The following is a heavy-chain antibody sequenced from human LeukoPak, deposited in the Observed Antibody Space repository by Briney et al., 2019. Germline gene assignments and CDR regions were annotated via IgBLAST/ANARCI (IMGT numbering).Heavy chain of an antibody. CDR3: ARDTLENDAFDI. CDR2: IYYSGST. V-gene: IGHV4-61*01. CDR1: GGSVSSGSYY. J-gene: IGHJ3*02. Sequence: SETLSLTCTVSGGSVSSGSYYWSWIRQPPGKGLEWIGYIYYSGSTNYNPSLKSRVTISVDTSKNQFSLKLSSVTAADTAVYYCARDTLENDAFDIWGQGTMVTVSS.